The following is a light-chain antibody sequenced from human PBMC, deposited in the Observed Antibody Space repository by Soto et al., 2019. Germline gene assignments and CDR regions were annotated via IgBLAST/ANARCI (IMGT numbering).Light chain of an antibody. J-gene: IGKJ3*01. CDR3: QQYNYWPET. Sequence: VVMTQSAATLSVYPGDRATLSCRASHSVSNNLAWYQHKPGQAPRLLIYDASTRATGIPARFSGSGSGTEFTLTISSLQSEDFAIFYCQQYNYWPETFGPGTKVDIK. CDR2: DAS. CDR1: HSVSNN. V-gene: IGKV3-15*01.